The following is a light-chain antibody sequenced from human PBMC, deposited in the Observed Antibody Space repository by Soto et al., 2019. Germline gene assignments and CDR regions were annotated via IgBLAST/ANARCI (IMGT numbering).Light chain of an antibody. CDR2: DVS. CDR3: SSYTTSNTRQIV. Sequence: QSALTQPASVSGSPGQSITISGTGTSSEVDGYNYVSWYQHHPGKAPKLMIFDVSNRPSGVSNLFSGSKSGNTASLTISGLQPEDEADYYCSSYTTSNTRQIVFGTGTKVTVL. J-gene: IGLJ1*01. CDR1: SSEVDGYNY. V-gene: IGLV2-14*03.